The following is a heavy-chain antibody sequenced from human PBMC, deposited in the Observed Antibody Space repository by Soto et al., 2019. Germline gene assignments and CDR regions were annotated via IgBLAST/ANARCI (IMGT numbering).Heavy chain of an antibody. CDR3: ARVGFRGVIDS. Sequence: QVQLQESGPGLVKPSQTLSLTCSVSGVSISSDNHYWSWIRQHPRKGLDWIGYISHSGSTYYTPSLGSRIIISLDMSKNQFSLTMSSVTAADTAVYYCARVGFRGVIDSWGQGTLVTVSS. CDR2: ISHSGST. CDR1: GVSISSDNHY. J-gene: IGHJ4*02. V-gene: IGHV4-31*03. D-gene: IGHD3-10*01.